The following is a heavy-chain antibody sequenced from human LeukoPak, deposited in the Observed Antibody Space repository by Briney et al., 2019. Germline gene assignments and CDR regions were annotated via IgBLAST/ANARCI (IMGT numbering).Heavy chain of an antibody. D-gene: IGHD7-27*01. Sequence: GGSLRLSCAASGFTFSSYAMNWVRQAPGKGLEWVSTIPGGGGSTYYADSVKGRFTISRDNSKNTLYLQMNSLRDEDTAVYYCAKDHPDWGSSFQYWGQGTLVTVSS. CDR3: AKDHPDWGSSFQY. J-gene: IGHJ4*02. CDR2: IPGGGGST. CDR1: GFTFSSYA. V-gene: IGHV3-23*01.